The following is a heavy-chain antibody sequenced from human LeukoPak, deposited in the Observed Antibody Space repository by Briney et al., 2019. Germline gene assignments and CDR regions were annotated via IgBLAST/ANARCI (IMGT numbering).Heavy chain of an antibody. J-gene: IGHJ2*01. V-gene: IGHV3-30*02. CDR2: IRYDGSNK. CDR1: GFTFSSYG. CDR3: ASQGYSSSPRYWYFDL. Sequence: GGSLRLSCAASGFTFSSYGMHWVRQAPGKGLEWVAFIRYDGSNKYYADPVKGRFTISRDNSKNTLYLQMNSLRAEDTAVYYCASQGYSSSPRYWYFDLWGRGTLVTVSS. D-gene: IGHD6-6*01.